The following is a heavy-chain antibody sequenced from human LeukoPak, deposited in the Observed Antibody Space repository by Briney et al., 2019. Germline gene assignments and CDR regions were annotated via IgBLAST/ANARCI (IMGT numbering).Heavy chain of an antibody. J-gene: IGHJ4*02. V-gene: IGHV1-18*01. CDR1: GYTFTSYG. D-gene: IGHD2-2*01. CDR2: ISAYNGNT. Sequence: ASVKVSCKASGYTFTSYGISWVRQAPGQGLEWMGWISAYNGNTNYAQKLQGRVTVTTDTSTSTAYMELRSLRSDDTAVYYCARAESLGYCSSTSCPYYFDYWGQGTLVTVSS. CDR3: ARAESLGYCSSTSCPYYFDY.